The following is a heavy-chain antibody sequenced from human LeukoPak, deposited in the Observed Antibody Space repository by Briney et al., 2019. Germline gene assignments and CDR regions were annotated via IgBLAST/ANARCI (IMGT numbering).Heavy chain of an antibody. D-gene: IGHD3-22*01. CDR2: INAGNGNT. J-gene: IGHJ4*02. CDR1: GYTFTSYA. V-gene: IGHV1-3*01. Sequence: ASVKVSCKASGYTFTSYAMHWVRQAPGQRLEWMGWINAGNGNTKYSQKFQGRVTITRDTSASTAYMELSSLRSEDTAVYYYARSPNYYDPLFDYWGQGTLVTVSS. CDR3: ARSPNYYDPLFDY.